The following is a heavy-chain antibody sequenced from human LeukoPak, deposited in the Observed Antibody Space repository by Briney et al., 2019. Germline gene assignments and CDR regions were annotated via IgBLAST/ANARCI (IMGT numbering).Heavy chain of an antibody. J-gene: IGHJ6*03. Sequence: SQTLSLTCAISGDSVSSNSAAWNWIRQSPSRGLEWLGRTYHRSKWYNDYAVSVKSRVTINPDTSKNQFSLKLSSVTAADTAVYYCARLQKDARILRYFDWSNYYYYMDVWGKGATVTISS. D-gene: IGHD3-9*01. V-gene: IGHV6-1*01. CDR3: ARLQKDARILRYFDWSNYYYYMDV. CDR2: TYHRSKWYN. CDR1: GDSVSSNSAA.